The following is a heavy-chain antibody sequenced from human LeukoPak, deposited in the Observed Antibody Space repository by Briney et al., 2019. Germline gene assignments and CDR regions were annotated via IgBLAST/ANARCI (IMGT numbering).Heavy chain of an antibody. Sequence: TGGSLRLSCAASGFTFSSYAMSWVRQAPGKGLEWVSAISGSGGSTYYADSVKGRFTISRDNSKNTLYLQMNSLGAEDTAVYYCANTGDSSSWYEEGFDYWGQGTLVTVSS. CDR2: ISGSGGST. V-gene: IGHV3-23*01. D-gene: IGHD6-13*01. CDR3: ANTGDSSSWYEEGFDY. CDR1: GFTFSSYA. J-gene: IGHJ4*02.